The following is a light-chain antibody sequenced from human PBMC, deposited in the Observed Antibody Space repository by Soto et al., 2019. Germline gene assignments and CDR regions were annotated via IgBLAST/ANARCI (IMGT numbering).Light chain of an antibody. J-gene: IGKJ2*01. Sequence: DIQMTQSPTSMSASVGDRVIITCRASQGIGNYLAWFQQKPGKAPQSLIYAASSLQSGVPSKFSGSGSGTDFTLTISSLQPEDFATYFCQQYSSSPYTFGQGTKLEIK. CDR1: QGIGNY. CDR2: AAS. V-gene: IGKV1-16*02. CDR3: QQYSSSPYT.